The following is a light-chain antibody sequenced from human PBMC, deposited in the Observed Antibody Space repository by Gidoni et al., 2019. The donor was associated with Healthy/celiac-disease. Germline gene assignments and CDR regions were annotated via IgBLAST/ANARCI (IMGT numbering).Light chain of an antibody. V-gene: IGLV3-19*01. CDR2: GKK. CDR1: SLRRYY. Sequence: SSELTQDPAVSVALGQTVRITCQRDSLRRYYASWYQQKPGQAPVLVIYGKKKRPSGIPDRFSGSSLGNTASLTITGAQAEDGADYYGNSRDRSGNHLVFGGGTKLTVL. J-gene: IGLJ2*01. CDR3: NSRDRSGNHLV.